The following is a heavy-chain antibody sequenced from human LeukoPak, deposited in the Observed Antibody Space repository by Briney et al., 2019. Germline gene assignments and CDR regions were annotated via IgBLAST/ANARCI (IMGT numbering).Heavy chain of an antibody. V-gene: IGHV4-61*01. D-gene: IGHD3-9*01. CDR1: GGSVSSGSYY. CDR2: IYYSGST. J-gene: IGHJ4*02. Sequence: SETLSLTCTVSGGSVSSGSYYWSWIRQPPGKGLEWIGYIYYSGSTYYNPSLKSRVTISVDTSKNQFSLKLSSVTAADTAVYYCARELGYDILTGYLVSTFYGFDYWGQGTLVTVSS. CDR3: ARELGYDILTGYLVSTFYGFDY.